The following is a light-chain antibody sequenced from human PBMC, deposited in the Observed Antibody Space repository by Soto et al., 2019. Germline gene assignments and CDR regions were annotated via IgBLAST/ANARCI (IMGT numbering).Light chain of an antibody. CDR3: HQYSSSYAWT. V-gene: IGKV1-5*01. J-gene: IGKJ1*01. Sequence: DIRITQSPATLSSSLGYSFSSTSRPSQIISSWLAWYQQQPVKAPKLLIYDASSLESGVPSRFSGSGSGTALTLTISRMQHADFVTYYCHQYSSSYAWTFGQGTKVDIK. CDR2: DAS. CDR1: QIISSW.